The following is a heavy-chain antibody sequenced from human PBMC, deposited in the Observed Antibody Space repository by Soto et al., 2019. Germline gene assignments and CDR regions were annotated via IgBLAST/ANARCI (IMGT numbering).Heavy chain of an antibody. J-gene: IGHJ6*04. Sequence: LSLTCTVSGGSISSYYWSWIRQPAGKGLEWIGRIYTSGSTNYNPSLKSRVTMSVDTSKNQFSLKLSSVTAADTAVYYCARDRRYRSGWGPYYYYGMDVWGEGTTVTVSS. CDR1: GGSISSYY. CDR3: ARDRRYRSGWGPYYYYGMDV. CDR2: IYTSGST. V-gene: IGHV4-4*07. D-gene: IGHD6-19*01.